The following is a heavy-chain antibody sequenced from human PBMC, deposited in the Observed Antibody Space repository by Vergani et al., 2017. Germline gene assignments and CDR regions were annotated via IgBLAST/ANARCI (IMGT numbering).Heavy chain of an antibody. V-gene: IGHV1-2*02. Sequence: QVQLVQSGAEVKKPGASVKVSCKASGYTFTGYYMHWVRQDPGQGLEWMGWINPNSGGTNYAQKFQGRVTMTRDTSISTAYMELSRLRSDDTAVYYCARVTGASYCGGDCSPDGSWYYMDVWGKGTTVTVSS. CDR2: INPNSGGT. CDR1: GYTFTGYY. CDR3: ARVTGASYCGGDCSPDGSWYYMDV. D-gene: IGHD2-21*01. J-gene: IGHJ6*03.